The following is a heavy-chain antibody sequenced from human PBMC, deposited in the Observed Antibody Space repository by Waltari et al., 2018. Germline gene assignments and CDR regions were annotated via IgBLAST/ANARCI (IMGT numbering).Heavy chain of an antibody. V-gene: IGHV1-18*01. CDR1: GSTFTHYG. CDR3: ARGVPGSWPDYYFDH. J-gene: IGHJ4*02. D-gene: IGHD3-10*01. Sequence: QVQLVQSGAEVTTPGASVKVSCKASGSTFTHYGISWVRQAPGKGLEWMGWFSVYNGNTNYAQKLQGRVTMTTDTSTSTAYMELRSLRSDDTAVYYCARGVPGSWPDYYFDHWGQGTLVTVSS. CDR2: FSVYNGNT.